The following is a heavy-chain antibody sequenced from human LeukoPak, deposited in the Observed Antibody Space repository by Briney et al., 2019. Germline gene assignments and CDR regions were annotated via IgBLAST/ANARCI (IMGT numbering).Heavy chain of an antibody. V-gene: IGHV1-18*01. CDR1: GYTFGHYY. J-gene: IGHJ4*02. CDR3: ASTHDFWSARKGDYFDP. D-gene: IGHD3-3*01. Sequence: ASVKVSCKASGYTFGHYYISWVRQAPGQGLEWMGWISGYNGNTNYAQKFQDRITMSVDKSTTTVYMELKCLRSDDTAVYYCASTHDFWSARKGDYFDPWGQGTLVTVSS. CDR2: ISGYNGNT.